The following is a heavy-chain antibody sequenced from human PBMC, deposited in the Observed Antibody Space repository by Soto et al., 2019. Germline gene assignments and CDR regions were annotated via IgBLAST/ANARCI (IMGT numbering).Heavy chain of an antibody. V-gene: IGHV4-30-4*01. D-gene: IGHD3-22*01. CDR3: ARNSPGYYDSSGYPADY. CDR2: IYYSGST. Sequence: QVQLQESGPGLVKPSQTLSLTCTVSGGSISSGDYYWSWIRQPPGKGLEWIGYIYYSGSTYYNPXLKSRVTISVXXSXNXXSLKLSSVTAADTAVYYCARNSPGYYDSSGYPADYWGQGTLVTVSS. J-gene: IGHJ4*02. CDR1: GGSISSGDYY.